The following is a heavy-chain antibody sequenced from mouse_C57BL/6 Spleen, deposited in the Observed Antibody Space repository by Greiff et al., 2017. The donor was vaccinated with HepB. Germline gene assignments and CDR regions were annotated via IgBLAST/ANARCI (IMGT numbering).Heavy chain of an antibody. CDR2: IYPGDGDT. V-gene: IGHV1-82*01. Sequence: VMLVESGPELVKPGASVKISCKASGYAFSSSWMNWVKQRPGKGLEWIGRIYPGDGDTNYNGKFKGKATLTADKSSSTAYMQLSSLTSEDSAVYFCARNWGDFDYWGQGTTLTVSS. CDR1: GYAFSSSW. D-gene: IGHD4-1*01. J-gene: IGHJ2*01. CDR3: ARNWGDFDY.